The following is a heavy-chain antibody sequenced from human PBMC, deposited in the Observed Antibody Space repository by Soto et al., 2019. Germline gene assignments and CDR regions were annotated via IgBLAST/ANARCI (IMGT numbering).Heavy chain of an antibody. Sequence: SVKVSCKASGGTFSSYAISWVRQAPGQGLEWMGGIIPIFGTANYAQKFQGRVTITADESTSTAYMELSSLRSEDTAVYYCARDGYYDSSGYFKVIPVPSWGQGTLVTVPQ. CDR1: GGTFSSYA. CDR3: ARDGYYDSSGYFKVIPVPS. V-gene: IGHV1-69*13. D-gene: IGHD3-22*01. CDR2: IIPIFGTA. J-gene: IGHJ5*02.